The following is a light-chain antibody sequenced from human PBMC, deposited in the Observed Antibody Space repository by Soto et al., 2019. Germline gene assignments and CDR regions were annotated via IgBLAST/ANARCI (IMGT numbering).Light chain of an antibody. CDR2: GDS. CDR1: SSNIGAGYD. Sequence: QSVLTQPPSVSGATGKRVTISCTGSSSNIGAGYDVHWYQQLPGTAPKLLIYGDSNRPSGVPDRFSGSKSGTSASLAITGLQAEDEADYYCQSCDSSQVVFGGGIKVTVL. V-gene: IGLV1-40*01. CDR3: QSCDSSQVV. J-gene: IGLJ2*01.